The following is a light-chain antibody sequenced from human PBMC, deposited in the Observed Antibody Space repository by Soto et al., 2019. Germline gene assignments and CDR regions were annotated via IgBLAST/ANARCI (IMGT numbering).Light chain of an antibody. CDR3: QQTYSAPPT. V-gene: IGKV1-39*01. CDR1: QGITDY. J-gene: IGKJ2*01. CDR2: SAS. Sequence: DLQMTQSPSSLSASVGDRVAITCRAGQGITDYLNWYQQKAGKAPKLLISSASRLQSGVPSRFSGDRSGTDFTLTINSLQPEDFATYCCQQTYSAPPTFGQGIKLE.